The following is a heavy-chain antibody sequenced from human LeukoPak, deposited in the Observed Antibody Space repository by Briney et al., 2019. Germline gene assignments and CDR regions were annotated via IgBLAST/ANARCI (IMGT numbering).Heavy chain of an antibody. Sequence: GGSLTLSCAASGFTFSHYEMHWIRQAPGKGLEWVSYITKTGASIYYAPSVRSRFTISSDTAENSLYLQMNSLRAEDSALYYCARGRILRSEPFFDFWGQGTLVTVSS. CDR1: GFTFSHYE. CDR3: ARGRILRSEPFFDF. D-gene: IGHD1-14*01. J-gene: IGHJ4*02. CDR2: ITKTGASI. V-gene: IGHV3-48*03.